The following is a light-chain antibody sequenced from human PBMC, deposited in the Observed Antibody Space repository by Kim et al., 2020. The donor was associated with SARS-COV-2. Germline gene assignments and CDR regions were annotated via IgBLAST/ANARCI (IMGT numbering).Light chain of an antibody. Sequence: QSITISCTGTSSDVGGYDYVSWYQQHPGKAPKLMIYDVVSRPSGVSNRFSGSKSGNTASLTISGLQAEDEADYYCSSYTSGSTHVVFGGGTKVTVL. CDR3: SSYTSGSTHVV. CDR1: SSDVGGYDY. CDR2: DVV. V-gene: IGLV2-14*03. J-gene: IGLJ2*01.